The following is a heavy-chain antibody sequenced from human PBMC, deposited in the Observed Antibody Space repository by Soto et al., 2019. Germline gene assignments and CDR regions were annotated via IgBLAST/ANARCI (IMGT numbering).Heavy chain of an antibody. CDR3: VSDRGYGHASVPHS. CDR1: GFAFSSYG. V-gene: IGHV3-30*03. CDR2: ISYDGSLQ. J-gene: IGHJ4*02. D-gene: IGHD5-18*01. Sequence: QAQLVESGGGVVQPGRSLRLSCAASGFAFSSYGMHWVRQAPGTGLEWVAVISYDGSLQHYADSVKGRFIISRDNSKNMVLLQISSLRAEDTAVYYCVSDRGYGHASVPHSWGQGTLVSVSS.